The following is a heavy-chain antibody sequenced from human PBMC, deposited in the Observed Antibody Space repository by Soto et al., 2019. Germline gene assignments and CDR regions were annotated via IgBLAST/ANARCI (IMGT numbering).Heavy chain of an antibody. CDR1: GGSISSGGYY. V-gene: IGHV4-31*03. J-gene: IGHJ3*02. D-gene: IGHD3-3*01. CDR3: ARAKIDYYDFWSGYYSGAFDI. Sequence: QVQLQESGPGLVKPSQTLSLTCTVSGGSISSGGYYWSWIRQHPGKGLEWIGYIYYSGSTYYNPSLQRRVTISVDTSKNQFSLKLSSVTAADTAVYYCARAKIDYYDFWSGYYSGAFDIWGQGTMVTVSS. CDR2: IYYSGST.